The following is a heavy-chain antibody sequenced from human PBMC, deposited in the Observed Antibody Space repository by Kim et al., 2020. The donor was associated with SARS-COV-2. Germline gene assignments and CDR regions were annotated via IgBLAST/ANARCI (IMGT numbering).Heavy chain of an antibody. Sequence: GGSLRLSCAASGFTFSSNTMHWVRQAPGKGLEWVAVISYDGNNKFYADSVKGRFTISRDKSKNTLYLQMNSLRAEDTAVYYCARAGNMFRGGPAPRYYYYGMGVWGQGPRVPVS. CDR1: GFTFSSNT. V-gene: IGHV3-30-3*01. J-gene: IGHJ6*02. CDR2: ISYDGNNK. CDR3: ARAGNMFRGGPAPRYYYYGMGV. D-gene: IGHD3-10*01.